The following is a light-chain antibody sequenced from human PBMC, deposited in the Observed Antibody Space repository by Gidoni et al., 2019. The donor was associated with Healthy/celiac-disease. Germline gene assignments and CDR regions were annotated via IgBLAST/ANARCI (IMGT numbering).Light chain of an antibody. CDR3: QSADSSGTYWV. Sequence: SYELTQPPSVSVSPGQTARLTCSGDALPKQYAYWYQQKPGQAPVLVIYKDSERPSGIPERFSGSSSGTTVTLTIRGVQAEDEADYYCQSADSSGTYWVFGGGTKLTVL. J-gene: IGLJ3*02. CDR2: KDS. V-gene: IGLV3-25*03. CDR1: ALPKQY.